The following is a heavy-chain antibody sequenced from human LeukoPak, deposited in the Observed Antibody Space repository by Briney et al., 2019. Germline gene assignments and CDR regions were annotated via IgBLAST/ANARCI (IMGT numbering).Heavy chain of an antibody. CDR3: ARAGDSSGYYSPFDY. V-gene: IGHV1-46*01. D-gene: IGHD3-22*01. CDR1: GYTFTSYY. Sequence: ASVKVSCKASGYTFTSYYMHWVRQAPGQGLEWMGIINPRGGSTSYAQKFQGRVTMTRDTSTSTVYMELSSLRSEDTAVYYCARAGDSSGYYSPFDYWGQGTLVTVSS. J-gene: IGHJ4*02. CDR2: INPRGGST.